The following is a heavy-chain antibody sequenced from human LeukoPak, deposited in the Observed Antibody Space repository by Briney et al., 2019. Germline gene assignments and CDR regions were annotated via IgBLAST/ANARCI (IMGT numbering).Heavy chain of an antibody. CDR2: MHYSGST. Sequence: SSETLSLTCSVSGGSISSYYWRWIRQPPGKGLEWIGYMHYSGSTKYNPSLKSRVTISVDTSKNQFSLKLSSVTAADTAVYYCARERTIAVAGTSVFDPWGQGTLVTVPS. CDR3: ARERTIAVAGTSVFDP. D-gene: IGHD6-19*01. J-gene: IGHJ5*02. CDR1: GGSISSYY. V-gene: IGHV4-59*01.